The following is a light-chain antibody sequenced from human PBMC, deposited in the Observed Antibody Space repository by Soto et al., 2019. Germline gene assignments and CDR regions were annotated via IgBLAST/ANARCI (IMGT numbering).Light chain of an antibody. V-gene: IGKV3-20*01. CDR1: QSVSSSF. J-gene: IGKJ5*01. CDR2: GAS. Sequence: EIVLAQSPGTLSLSPGESATLSCRASQSVSSSFLAWYRQRPGQSPRLLISGASMRASGVPVRFIGSGSGTDFTLTITRLEPEDFAVYYCQQYGSSPFFGQGTRLEIK. CDR3: QQYGSSPF.